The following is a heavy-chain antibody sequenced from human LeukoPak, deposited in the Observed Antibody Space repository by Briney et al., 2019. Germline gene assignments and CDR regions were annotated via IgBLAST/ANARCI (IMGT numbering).Heavy chain of an antibody. Sequence: SQTLSLTCAISGDSISRNTITWNWIRQSPSRGLEWLGRTYYRSKWYNDYAVSVKSRITINPDTSKNQFSLQLNSVTPEDTAVYYCARGGVVTNDAFDIWGQGTMVTVSS. D-gene: IGHD4-23*01. J-gene: IGHJ3*02. CDR2: TYYRSKWYN. CDR3: ARGGVVTNDAFDI. V-gene: IGHV6-1*01. CDR1: GDSISRNTIT.